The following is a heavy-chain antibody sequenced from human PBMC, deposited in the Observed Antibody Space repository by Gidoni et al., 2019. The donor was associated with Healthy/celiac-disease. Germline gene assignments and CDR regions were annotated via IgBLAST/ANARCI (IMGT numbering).Heavy chain of an antibody. CDR3: ASSHGSGYDS. Sequence: QVQLQEAGPGLVKPSETPSLTCPVSGGSISSYYWSWIRQPPGKGLEWIGYIYYSGSTNYNPSLKSRVTISVDTSKNQFSLKLSSVTAADTAVYYCASSHGSGYDSWGQGTLVTVSS. CDR2: IYYSGST. J-gene: IGHJ4*02. V-gene: IGHV4-59*01. CDR1: GGSISSYY. D-gene: IGHD5-12*01.